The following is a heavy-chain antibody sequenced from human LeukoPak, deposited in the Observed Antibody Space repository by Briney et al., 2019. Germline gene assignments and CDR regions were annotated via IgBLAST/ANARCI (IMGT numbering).Heavy chain of an antibody. J-gene: IGHJ4*02. CDR3: ARHRRLSYFDY. CDR1: GGSISSSSYY. D-gene: IGHD2/OR15-2a*01. Sequence: SETLSLTXTVSGGSISSSSYYWGWIRQPPGKGLEWIGNIYYSGSTYYNPSLKSRVTISVDTSKNQFSLKLSSVTAADTAVYFCARHRRLSYFDYWGQGTLVTVSS. CDR2: IYYSGST. V-gene: IGHV4-39*01.